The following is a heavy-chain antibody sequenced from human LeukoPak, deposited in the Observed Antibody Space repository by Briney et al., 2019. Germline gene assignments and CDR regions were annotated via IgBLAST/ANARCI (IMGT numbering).Heavy chain of an antibody. CDR1: TFTFSSYT. CDR2: ISSSGSYI. CDR3: ARASVHDWGSYRWDAFDI. D-gene: IGHD3-16*02. V-gene: IGHV3-21*01. Sequence: PGGSLRLSCAASTFTFSSYTMNWVRQAPGTGLEWVSSISSSGSYIYYAASLKGRFTVSRDNARKSLYLQMNSLRAEDTAVYYWARASVHDWGSYRWDAFDIWGQGTMVTVSS. J-gene: IGHJ3*02.